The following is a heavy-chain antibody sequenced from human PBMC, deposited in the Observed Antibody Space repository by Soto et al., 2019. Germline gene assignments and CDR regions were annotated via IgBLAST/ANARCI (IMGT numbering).Heavy chain of an antibody. D-gene: IGHD6-13*01. Sequence: GGSLRLSCAASGFTFSSYAMSWVRQAPGKGLEWVSAISGSGGSTYYADSVKGRFTISRDNSKNTLYLQMNSLRAEDTAVYYGAKGGDGSSWYYFDYWGQGTLVTVSS. J-gene: IGHJ4*02. CDR1: GFTFSSYA. V-gene: IGHV3-23*01. CDR2: ISGSGGST. CDR3: AKGGDGSSWYYFDY.